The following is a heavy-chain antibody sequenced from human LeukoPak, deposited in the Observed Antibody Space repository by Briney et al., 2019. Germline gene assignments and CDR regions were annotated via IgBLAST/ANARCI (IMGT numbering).Heavy chain of an antibody. D-gene: IGHD6-13*01. CDR1: GFTFSSYS. CDR3: ARAAIAAAGFDY. V-gene: IGHV3-21*01. CDR2: ISSSSSYI. J-gene: IGHJ4*02. Sequence: GGSLRLSCVASGFTFSSYSMNWVRQAPGKGLEWVSSISSSSSYIYYADSVKGRFTISRDNAKNSLYLQMNSLRAEDTAVYYCARAAIAAAGFDYWGQGTLVTVSS.